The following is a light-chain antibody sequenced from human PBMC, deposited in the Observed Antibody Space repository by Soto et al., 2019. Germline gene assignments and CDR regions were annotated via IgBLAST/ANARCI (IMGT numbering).Light chain of an antibody. Sequence: DIQMTQSPASLSVSVGDRVTITCRASQSINNYLNWYLQRPGQAPKLLMRSASTLQRGVTSRFSGSGSRKEFTLTIADLQPDDFGTYYCQKSLTKPITFGQGTRLDIK. V-gene: IGKV1-39*01. CDR1: QSINNY. CDR3: QKSLTKPIT. J-gene: IGKJ5*01. CDR2: SAS.